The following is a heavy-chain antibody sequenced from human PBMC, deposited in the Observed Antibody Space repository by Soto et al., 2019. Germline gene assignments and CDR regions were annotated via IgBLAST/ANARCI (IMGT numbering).Heavy chain of an antibody. J-gene: IGHJ6*02. CDR3: TRITEWLIRRRFSYYGMDV. V-gene: IGHV3-49*03. D-gene: IGHD6-19*01. CDR2: IRSTAYGAPT. Sequence: CXRLSGTWSVLTLYAYIMGVFGQATGKGLEWVGSIRSTAYGAPTDVAASVKVTLTISRYDSNGTPSMKMNTLKTDDAAVYYCTRITEWLIRRRFSYYGMDVWGQGTTVTVSS. CDR1: VLTLYAYI.